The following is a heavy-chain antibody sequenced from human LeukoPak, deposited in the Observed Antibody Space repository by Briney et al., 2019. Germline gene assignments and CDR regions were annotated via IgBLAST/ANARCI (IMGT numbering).Heavy chain of an antibody. J-gene: IGHJ4*02. V-gene: IGHV4-59*01. CDR1: GGSISRYY. D-gene: IGHD3-22*01. Sequence: PETLSLTSTDSGGSISRYYWSWIRQPQGRGREWVGYTYYSGSPNYNPSLESRVTISVDTSKNQFSLKLSSVTAADTAVYYYPRAYSYDSSGYYYALTPYSFDSWGQGTLVTVSS. CDR2: TYYSGSP. CDR3: PRAYSYDSSGYYYALTPYSFDS.